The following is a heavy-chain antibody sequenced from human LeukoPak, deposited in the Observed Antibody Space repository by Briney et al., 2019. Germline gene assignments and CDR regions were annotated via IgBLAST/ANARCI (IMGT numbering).Heavy chain of an antibody. J-gene: IGHJ4*02. CDR2: INPNSGGT. Sequence: ASVKVSCKASGYTFTGYYMHWVRQAPGQGLEWMGRINPNSGGTNYAQKFQGRVTMTRDTSISTAYMELSRLRSDDTAVYYCARGAYYDFWSGYYTFDYWGQGTLVTVSS. CDR3: ARGAYYDFWSGYYTFDY. CDR1: GYTFTGYY. V-gene: IGHV1-2*06. D-gene: IGHD3-3*01.